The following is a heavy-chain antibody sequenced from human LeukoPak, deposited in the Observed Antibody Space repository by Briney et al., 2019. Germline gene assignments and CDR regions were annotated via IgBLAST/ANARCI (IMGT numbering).Heavy chain of an antibody. CDR2: IYHSGST. CDR1: GGSISSYY. Sequence: SETLSLTCTVSGGSISSYYWSWIRQPPGKGLEWIGSIYHSGSTYYNPSLKSRVTISVDTSKNQFSLKLSSVTAADTAVYYCARDMVGATFLDYWGQGTLVTVSS. J-gene: IGHJ4*02. V-gene: IGHV4-38-2*02. D-gene: IGHD1-26*01. CDR3: ARDMVGATFLDY.